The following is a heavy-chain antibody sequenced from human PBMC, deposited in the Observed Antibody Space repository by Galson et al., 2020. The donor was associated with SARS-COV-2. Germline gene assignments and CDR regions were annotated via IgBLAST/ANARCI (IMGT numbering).Heavy chain of an antibody. D-gene: IGHD3-16*02. V-gene: IGHV4-59*01. CDR3: ARAQPYDYIWVTYRPGYFDL. Sequence: SQTLSLTCTVFGGPISGCHWAWIRPPPGKGLEWSAYISDSGRATYRPAINSRLTISVDTSKNQVSLELRSVTAADTAVYSCARAQPYDYIWVTYRPGYFDLWGRGTLVTVSS. J-gene: IGHJ2*01. CDR2: ISDSGRA. CDR1: GGPISGCH.